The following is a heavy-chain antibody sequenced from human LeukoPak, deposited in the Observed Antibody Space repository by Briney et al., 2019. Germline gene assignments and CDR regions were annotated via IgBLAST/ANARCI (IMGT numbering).Heavy chain of an antibody. CDR2: ISGSGGST. CDR1: GFTFSSYA. CDR3: ARDLGLLWFGE. V-gene: IGHV3-23*01. Sequence: GGSLRLSCAASGFTFSSYAMSWVRQAPGKGLEWVSAISGSGGSTYYADSVKGRFTISRDNSKNTLYLQMNSLRAEDTAVYYCARDLGLLWFGEWGQGTLVTVSS. J-gene: IGHJ4*02. D-gene: IGHD3-10*01.